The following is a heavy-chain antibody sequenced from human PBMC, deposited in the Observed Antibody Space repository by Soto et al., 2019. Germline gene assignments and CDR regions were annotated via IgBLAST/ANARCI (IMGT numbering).Heavy chain of an antibody. CDR1: GGSISSSNW. J-gene: IGHJ4*02. CDR2: IYHSGST. Sequence: QVQLQESGPGLVKPSGTLSLTCAVSGGSISSSNWWSWVRQPPGKGLEWIGEIYHSGSTNYNPSLKSRVTISVDKSKNQFPLKLRSVTAADTAVYYCAGGGRGDYNPNSPPTDYWGQGTLVTVSS. CDR3: AGGGRGDYNPNSPPTDY. V-gene: IGHV4-4*02. D-gene: IGHD4-17*01.